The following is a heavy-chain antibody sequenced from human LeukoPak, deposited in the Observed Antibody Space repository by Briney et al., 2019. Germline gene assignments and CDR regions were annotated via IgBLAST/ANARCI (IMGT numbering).Heavy chain of an antibody. CDR3: ARRYCSGGSCYRVAFDI. J-gene: IGHJ3*02. CDR2: IYYSGST. D-gene: IGHD2-15*01. CDR1: GGSISSYY. Sequence: SETLSLTCTVSGGSISSYYWSWIRQPPGKGLEWIGYIYYSGSTNYNPSLKSRVTISVDTSKNQFSLKLSSVTAADTAVYYCARRYCSGGSCYRVAFDIWGQGTMVTVSS. V-gene: IGHV4-59*01.